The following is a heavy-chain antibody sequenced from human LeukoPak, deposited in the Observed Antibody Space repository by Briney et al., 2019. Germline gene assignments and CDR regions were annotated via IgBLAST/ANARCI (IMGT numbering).Heavy chain of an antibody. CDR2: INSNSGGT. J-gene: IGHJ4*02. Sequence: GASVKVSCKASGYTFTGYYMHWVRQAPGQGLEWMGWINSNSGGTNYAQKFQGRVTMTRDTSISTAYMELSRLRSDDTAVYYCARGDPRIMVRGVPLGAYFDYWGQGTLVTVSS. V-gene: IGHV1-2*02. D-gene: IGHD3-10*01. CDR3: ARGDPRIMVRGVPLGAYFDY. CDR1: GYTFTGYY.